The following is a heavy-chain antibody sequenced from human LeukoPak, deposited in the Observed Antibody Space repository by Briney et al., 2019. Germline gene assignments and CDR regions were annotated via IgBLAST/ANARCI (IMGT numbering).Heavy chain of an antibody. CDR1: GYTFTGYY. V-gene: IGHV1-2*04. CDR3: ARDLSIAAAGIVTIDY. CDR2: INPNSGGT. Sequence: VSVKVSCKASGYTFTGYYMHWVRQAPGQGLEWMGWINPNSGGTNYAQKFQGWVTMTRDTSISTAYMELSRLRSDDTAVYYCARDLSIAAAGIVTIDYWGQGTLVTVSS. J-gene: IGHJ4*02. D-gene: IGHD6-13*01.